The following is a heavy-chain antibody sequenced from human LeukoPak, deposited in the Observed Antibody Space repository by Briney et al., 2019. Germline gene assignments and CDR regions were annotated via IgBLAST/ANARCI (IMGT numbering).Heavy chain of an antibody. V-gene: IGHV3-48*03. Sequence: GGSLRLSCAASGFTFSTYEMNWVRQAPGKGLEWVSYISSSGSTIYYADSVKGRFTISRDNAKNSLYLQMNSLRAEDTAVYYCARDNYDSSTPYYFDYWGQGTLVTVSS. CDR1: GFTFSTYE. D-gene: IGHD3-22*01. CDR2: ISSSGSTI. J-gene: IGHJ4*02. CDR3: ARDNYDSSTPYYFDY.